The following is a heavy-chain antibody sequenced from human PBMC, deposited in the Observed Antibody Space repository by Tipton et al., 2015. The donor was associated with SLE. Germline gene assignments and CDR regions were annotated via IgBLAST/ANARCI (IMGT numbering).Heavy chain of an antibody. J-gene: IGHJ4*02. D-gene: IGHD3-22*01. V-gene: IGHV3-21*03. CDR2: ISSSSSYI. CDR1: GFTFSSYS. Sequence: SLRLSCAASGFTFSSYSMNWVRQAPGKGLEWVSSISSSSSYIYYADSVKGRFTISRDNAKNPLYLQMNSLRAEDTAVYYCARDRPGYYDSSGYSDWGQGTLVTVSS. CDR3: ARDRPGYYDSSGYSD.